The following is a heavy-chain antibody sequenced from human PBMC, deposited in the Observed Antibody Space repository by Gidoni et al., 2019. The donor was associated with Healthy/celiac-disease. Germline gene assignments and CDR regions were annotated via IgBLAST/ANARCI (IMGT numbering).Heavy chain of an antibody. J-gene: IGHJ4*02. D-gene: IGHD5-18*01. CDR1: GFTFSSYA. CDR2: ISYDGSNK. Sequence: QVQLVESGGGVVRPGRSRRLACAAAGFTFSSYARHWVRHAPGKGLEWVAVISYDGSNKYYADSVKGRFTISRDNSKNTLYLQMNSLRAEDTAVYYCARESHAIGIQLWLWGFDYWGQGTLVTVSS. CDR3: ARESHAIGIQLWLWGFDY. V-gene: IGHV3-30-3*01.